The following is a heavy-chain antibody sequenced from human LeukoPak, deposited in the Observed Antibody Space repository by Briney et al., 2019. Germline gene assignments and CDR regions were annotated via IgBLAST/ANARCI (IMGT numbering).Heavy chain of an antibody. D-gene: IGHD3-3*01. Sequence: PSETLSLTCAVSGGSVTSTNWWTWVRQPPGKGLEWIGEDHLDGRTNYNPSLTGRLTMSVDLYENHISLKMTSVTAADTAVYYCAREGGFYRPLDYSGQGMLVTVSS. CDR2: DHLDGRT. CDR3: AREGGFYRPLDY. CDR1: GGSVTSTNW. J-gene: IGHJ4*02. V-gene: IGHV4-4*02.